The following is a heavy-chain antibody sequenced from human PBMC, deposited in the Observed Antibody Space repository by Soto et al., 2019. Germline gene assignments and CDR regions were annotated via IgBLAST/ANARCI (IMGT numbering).Heavy chain of an antibody. CDR1: GGSFSGYY. Sequence: SETLSLTCAVYGGSFSGYYWSWIRQPPGKGLEWIGEINHSGSTNYNPSLKSRVTISVDTSKNQFSLKLSSVTAADTAVYYCARGRVDYYDSSGYSPAHWGQGTLVTVSS. CDR2: INHSGST. J-gene: IGHJ4*02. CDR3: ARGRVDYYDSSGYSPAH. D-gene: IGHD3-22*01. V-gene: IGHV4-34*01.